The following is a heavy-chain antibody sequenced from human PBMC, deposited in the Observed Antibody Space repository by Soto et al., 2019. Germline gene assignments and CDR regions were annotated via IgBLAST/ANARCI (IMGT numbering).Heavy chain of an antibody. J-gene: IGHJ6*02. CDR2: IYYSGST. D-gene: IGHD5-18*01. CDR1: GGSISSGGYY. CDR3: ARDPSWLTQPTNYYYYGMDV. V-gene: IGHV4-31*03. Sequence: PSETLSLTCTVSGGSISSGGYYWSWIRQHPGKGLEWIGYIYYSGSTYYNPSLKSRVTISVDTSKNQFSLKLSSVTAADTAVYYCARDPSWLTQPTNYYYYGMDVWGQGTTVTVSS.